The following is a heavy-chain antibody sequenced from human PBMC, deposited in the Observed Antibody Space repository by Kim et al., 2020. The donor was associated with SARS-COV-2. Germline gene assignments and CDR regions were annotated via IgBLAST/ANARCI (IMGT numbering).Heavy chain of an antibody. V-gene: IGHV3-74*01. CDR2: INTDGSTT. Sequence: GGSLRLSCAASGFTLNNYWMHWVRQAPGKGLVWVSRINTDGSTTTYVDSVKGRFTISRDNAKNTLYLQMNSLRAEDTAVYYCARGDDYSYWGQGTLVTVS. CDR1: GFTLNNYW. J-gene: IGHJ4*02. CDR3: ARGDDYSY. D-gene: IGHD3-16*01.